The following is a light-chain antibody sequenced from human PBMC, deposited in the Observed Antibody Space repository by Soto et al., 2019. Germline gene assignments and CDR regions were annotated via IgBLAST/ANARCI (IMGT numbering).Light chain of an antibody. CDR2: DVS. V-gene: IGLV2-11*01. Sequence: QSALTQPRSVSGSPGQSVTISCTGASSDVGGYNYVSWYQQHPGKAPKVMIYDVSKRPSGVPDRFSGSKSGNTASLTISGLQAEDEADYYCCSYGGSYVFGTGTQLTVL. J-gene: IGLJ1*01. CDR3: CSYGGSYV. CDR1: SSDVGGYNY.